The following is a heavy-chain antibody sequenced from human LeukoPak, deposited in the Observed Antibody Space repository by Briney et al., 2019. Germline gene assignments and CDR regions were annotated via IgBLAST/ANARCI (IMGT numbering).Heavy chain of an antibody. V-gene: IGHV4-59*11. J-gene: IGHJ4*01. CDR3: ARSVYGHYFDY. Sequence: SETLSLTCTVSGGSLSGHYWSWVRQPPGKGVQWIGYIYGSGSTKFNPSLESRVAMSVDTSKSQFSLKVSSVTAADTAVYYCARSVYGHYFDYWGLGSLLTVSS. CDR2: IYGSGST. D-gene: IGHD3-10*01. CDR1: GGSLSGHY.